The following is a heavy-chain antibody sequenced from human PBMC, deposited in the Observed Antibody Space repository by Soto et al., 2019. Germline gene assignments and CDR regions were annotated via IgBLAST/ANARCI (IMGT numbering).Heavy chain of an antibody. CDR1: GASVSDKTFY. D-gene: IGHD4-17*01. CDR2: IYYSGTT. Sequence: KTSETLSLTCSVSGASVSDKTFYWSWLRQSPGKGLEWIGYIYYSGTTNYNPSLKGRFTISVDTSKNQFSLRLNSVTAVDTALYYCARTTAVPNTLRSRYYFDYWGQGMLVTVSS. J-gene: IGHJ4*02. CDR3: ARTTAVPNTLRSRYYFDY. V-gene: IGHV4-61*01.